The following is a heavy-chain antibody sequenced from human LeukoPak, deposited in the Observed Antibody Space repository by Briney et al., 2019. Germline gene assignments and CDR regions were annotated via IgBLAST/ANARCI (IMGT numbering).Heavy chain of an antibody. CDR2: IKEDGSEK. V-gene: IGHV3-7*01. Sequence: GGSLRLSCAASGFTFSRYWMSWVRQAPGKRLEWVANIKEDGSEKYVDSVKGRFTISRDNAKNSLYLQMNSLRAEDTAMYYCARDGPGGYLDYWGQGTLVTVSS. CDR3: ARDGPGGYLDY. CDR1: GFTFSRYW. J-gene: IGHJ4*02. D-gene: IGHD3-16*01.